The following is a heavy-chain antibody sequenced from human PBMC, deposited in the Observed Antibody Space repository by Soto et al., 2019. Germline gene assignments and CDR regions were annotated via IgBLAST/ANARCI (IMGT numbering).Heavy chain of an antibody. Sequence: PSETLSLTCTVSGGSISSGGYYWSWIRQHPGKGLEWIGYIYYSGSTYYNPSLKSRVTISVDTSKNQFSLKLSSVTAADTAVYYCARDLVRGYYYSGMDVWGQGTTVTVSS. CDR1: GGSISSGGYY. J-gene: IGHJ6*02. V-gene: IGHV4-31*03. CDR3: ARDLVRGYYYSGMDV. D-gene: IGHD3-10*01. CDR2: IYYSGST.